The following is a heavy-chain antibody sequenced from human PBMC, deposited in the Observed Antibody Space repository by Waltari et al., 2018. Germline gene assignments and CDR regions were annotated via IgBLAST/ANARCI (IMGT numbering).Heavy chain of an antibody. V-gene: IGHV1-46*01. D-gene: IGHD2-21*01. CDR3: ASDTGALWMDV. J-gene: IGHJ6*02. Sequence: QVQLVQSGAEVTKPGASVKLSCKTSEYTFPSSYVHWGRQAPGQGLEWMGIINPSGGSTIYAQKFQGRVTMTRDTSTSTVYMELSSLRSEDTAVYYCASDTGALWMDVWGQGTTVTVSS. CDR2: INPSGGST. CDR1: EYTFPSSY.